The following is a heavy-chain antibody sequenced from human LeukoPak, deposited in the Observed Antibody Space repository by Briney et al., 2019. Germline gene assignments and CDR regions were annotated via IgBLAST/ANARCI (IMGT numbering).Heavy chain of an antibody. V-gene: IGHV3-48*01. CDR3: ARFAAGGSYYYMDV. CDR1: GFTFSSYT. J-gene: IGHJ6*03. Sequence: GGSLRLSCAASGFTFSSYTMNWVRQPPGKGLEWVSNIGTSSTTIYYADSVKGRFAISRDNAKNSLYLQMNSLRADDTAVYYCARFAAGGSYYYMDVWGKGTTVTVSS. D-gene: IGHD6-25*01. CDR2: IGTSSTTI.